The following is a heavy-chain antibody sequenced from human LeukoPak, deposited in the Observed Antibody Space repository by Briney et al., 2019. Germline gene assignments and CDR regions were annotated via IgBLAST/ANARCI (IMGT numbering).Heavy chain of an antibody. J-gene: IGHJ4*02. CDR1: GYTFTSYD. D-gene: IGHD5-12*01. CDR3: ARDQGIVATGLGY. Sequence: ASVKVSCKASGYTFTSYDINWVRQATGQGLEWMGWMNPNSGNTGYAQKFQGRVTMTTDTSTSTAYMELRSLRSDDTAVYYCARDQGIVATGLGYWGQGTLVTVSS. CDR2: MNPNSGNT. V-gene: IGHV1-8*01.